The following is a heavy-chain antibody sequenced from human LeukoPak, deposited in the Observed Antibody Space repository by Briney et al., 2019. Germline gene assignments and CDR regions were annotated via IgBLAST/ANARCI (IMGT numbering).Heavy chain of an antibody. CDR2: IKEDGSEK. CDR3: AREWD. CDR1: GFRFSRNW. V-gene: IGHV3-7*04. Sequence: GRSLRLSCAASGFRFSRNWMSWVRQAPGKGLEWVANIKEDGSEKDYVDSVKGRFTISRDNAKNSLYLQMNSLRAEDTAVYYCAREWDWGQGTLVTVSS. J-gene: IGHJ4*02.